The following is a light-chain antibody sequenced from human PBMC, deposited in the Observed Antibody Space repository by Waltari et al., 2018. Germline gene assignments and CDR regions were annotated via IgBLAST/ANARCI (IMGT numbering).Light chain of an antibody. Sequence: EIQMTQSPSSVSASVGDRVTIPCRAGQDISGALAWYQQKPGQAPNLLIYAVSTLQSGVPPRFSGSGSGTDFTLTISGLQPEDVATYYCQQGSAFPPTFGQGTNVEIK. CDR3: QQGSAFPPT. V-gene: IGKV1-12*01. CDR2: AVS. CDR1: QDISGA. J-gene: IGKJ1*01.